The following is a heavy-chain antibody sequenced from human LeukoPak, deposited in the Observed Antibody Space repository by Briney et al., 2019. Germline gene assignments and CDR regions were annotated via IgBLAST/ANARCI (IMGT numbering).Heavy chain of an antibody. CDR3: ASAGGTGYYSD. V-gene: IGHV1-18*01. J-gene: IGHJ4*02. Sequence: ASVKVSCKASGCTFTSYGISWVRQAPGQGLEWMGWLSAYNGNTNYAQKLQGRVTMTTDTSTSTAYMELRSLRSDDTAVCYCASAGGTGYYSDWGQGTLVTVSS. CDR1: GCTFTSYG. CDR2: LSAYNGNT. D-gene: IGHD3/OR15-3a*01.